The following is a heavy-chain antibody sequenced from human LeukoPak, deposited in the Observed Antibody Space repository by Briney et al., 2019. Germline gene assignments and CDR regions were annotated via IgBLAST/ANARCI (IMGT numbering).Heavy chain of an antibody. CDR3: ARERRYCSSTSCHQYYYYYGMDV. CDR1: GGSVSSGSYY. CDR2: IYYSGST. D-gene: IGHD2-2*01. V-gene: IGHV4-61*01. J-gene: IGHJ6*02. Sequence: SETLSLTCTVSGGSVSSGSYYWSWIRQPPGKGLEWIGYIYYSGSTNYNPSLKSRVTISVDTSKNQFSLKVSSVTAADTAVYYCARERRYCSSTSCHQYYYYYGMDVWGQGTTVTVSS.